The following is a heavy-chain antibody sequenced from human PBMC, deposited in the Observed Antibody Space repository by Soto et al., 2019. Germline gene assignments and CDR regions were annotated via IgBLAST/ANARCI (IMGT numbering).Heavy chain of an antibody. CDR2: ISGSGGST. V-gene: IGHV3-23*01. Sequence: GGSLRLSCAASGFTFSSYAMSWVRQAPGKGLEWVSAISGSGGSTYYADSVKGRFTISRDNSKNTLYLQMNSLRAEDTAVYYCASTWGYDFWSGSLPLDYWGQGTLVTVSS. D-gene: IGHD3-3*01. CDR3: ASTWGYDFWSGSLPLDY. J-gene: IGHJ4*02. CDR1: GFTFSSYA.